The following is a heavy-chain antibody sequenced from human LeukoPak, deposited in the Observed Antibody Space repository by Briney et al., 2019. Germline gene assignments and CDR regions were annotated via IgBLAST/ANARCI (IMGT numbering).Heavy chain of an antibody. CDR3: ARGRGYSYGYSSGDY. Sequence: ASVKVSCKASGYTFTSYGISWVRQAPGQGLEWMGWISAYNGNTNYAQKLQGRVTMTTDTSTSTAYMELSSLRSEDTAVYYCARGRGYSYGYSSGDYWGQGTLVTVSS. CDR2: ISAYNGNT. CDR1: GYTFTSYG. D-gene: IGHD5-18*01. V-gene: IGHV1-18*01. J-gene: IGHJ4*02.